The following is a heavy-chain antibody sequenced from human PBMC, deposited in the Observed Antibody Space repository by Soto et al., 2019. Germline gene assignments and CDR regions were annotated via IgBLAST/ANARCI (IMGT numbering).Heavy chain of an antibody. CDR2: IIPIFGTA. Sequence: GASVKFSCKASGGTFGSYAISWVRQAPGQGLEWMGGIIPIFGTANYAQKFQGRVTITADESTSTAYMELSSLRSEDTAVYYCARGRYVDTAMVPQPYYYYYSMDAWGQGTTVTVSS. V-gene: IGHV1-69*13. CDR1: GGTFGSYA. CDR3: ARGRYVDTAMVPQPYYYYYSMDA. D-gene: IGHD5-18*01. J-gene: IGHJ6*02.